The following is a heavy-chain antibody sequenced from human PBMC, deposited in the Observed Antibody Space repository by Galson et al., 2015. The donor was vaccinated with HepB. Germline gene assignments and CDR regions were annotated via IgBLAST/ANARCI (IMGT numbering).Heavy chain of an antibody. J-gene: IGHJ6*03. D-gene: IGHD4-17*01. CDR3: AKDGPLYGDYGGPAPYYYYYYMDV. V-gene: IGHV3-30*18. Sequence: SLRLSCAASGFTFNTYGVHWVRQAPGKGLEWVAVISYDGKNKHYADSVKGRFTISRDNSKNTLYLQMNSLRADDTALYYCAKDGPLYGDYGGPAPYYYYYYMDVWGKGTTVTVSS. CDR1: GFTFNTYG. CDR2: ISYDGKNK.